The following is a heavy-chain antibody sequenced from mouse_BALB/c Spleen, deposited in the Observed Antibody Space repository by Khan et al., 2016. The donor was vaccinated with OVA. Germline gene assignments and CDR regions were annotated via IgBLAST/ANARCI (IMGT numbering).Heavy chain of an antibody. D-gene: IGHD1-1*01. CDR1: GYTSSSYW. J-gene: IGHJ3*01. CDR2: ILPGSGRN. CDR3: ARGNYYGSSSWFGY. V-gene: IGHV1-9*01. Sequence: VQLQESGAELMKPGASVKISCKATGYTSSSYWIEWVKQRPGHGLEWIGEILPGSGRNNYNEKFKGKATFTADTSSNTAYMQLSSLTSEDSAVYYCARGNYYGSSSWFGYWGQGTLVTVSA.